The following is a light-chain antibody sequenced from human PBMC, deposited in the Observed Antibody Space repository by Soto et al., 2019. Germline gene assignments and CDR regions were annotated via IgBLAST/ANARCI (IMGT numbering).Light chain of an antibody. V-gene: IGKV1-5*01. CDR3: QHYNTYPWT. CDR1: QTISSW. J-gene: IGKJ1*01. CDR2: DVS. Sequence: DIQMTQSPSTLSASVGDRVTITCRASQTISSWLAWYQQKPGKAPKLLIYDVSSLESGVPSRFSGSGSGTEFTLTISSLQPGDFATYYCQHYNTYPWTFGQGAKVDIK.